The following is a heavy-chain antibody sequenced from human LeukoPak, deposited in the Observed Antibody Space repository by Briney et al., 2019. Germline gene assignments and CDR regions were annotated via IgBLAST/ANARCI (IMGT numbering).Heavy chain of an antibody. Sequence: GGSLRLSCTASGFSFSDYCMHWVRQAPGKGLEWVAVIGHDGTYKNYAYSVKGRFDFSRDNSKNTLYLQMNSLRAEETAVYFCARDLGRGKYFDYWGQGTLVTVSP. D-gene: IGHD3-10*01. V-gene: IGHV3-33*01. CDR3: ARDLGRGKYFDY. CDR2: IGHDGTYK. CDR1: GFSFSDYC. J-gene: IGHJ4*02.